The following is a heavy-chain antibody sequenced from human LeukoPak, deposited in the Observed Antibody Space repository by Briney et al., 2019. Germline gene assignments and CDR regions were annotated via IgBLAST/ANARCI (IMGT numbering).Heavy chain of an antibody. Sequence: SETLSLTCTVSGGSISSSSYYWGWIRQPPGKGLEGIGSIYYSGSTYYNPSLKSRVTISVDTSKNQFSLKLSSVTAADTAVYYCARHRDGYKSPYYYYYYMDVWGKGTTVTVSS. J-gene: IGHJ6*03. D-gene: IGHD5-24*01. V-gene: IGHV4-39*01. CDR2: IYYSGST. CDR3: ARHRDGYKSPYYYYYYMDV. CDR1: GGSISSSSYY.